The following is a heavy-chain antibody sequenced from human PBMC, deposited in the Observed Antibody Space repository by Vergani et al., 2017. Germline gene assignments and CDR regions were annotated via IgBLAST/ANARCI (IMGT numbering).Heavy chain of an antibody. CDR1: GYTFTSYD. V-gene: IGHV1-8*01. CDR2: MNPNSGNT. D-gene: IGHD3-22*01. J-gene: IGHJ6*02. CDR3: ARGGYSYVPDYYDSSGYKPYYYYGMDV. Sequence: QVQLVQSGAEVKKPGASVKVSCKASGYTFTSYDINWVRQATGQGLEWMGWMNPNSGNTGYAQKFQGRVTMTRNTSISTAYMELSSLRSEDTAVYYCARGGYSYVPDYYDSSGYKPYYYYGMDVWGQGTTVTVSS.